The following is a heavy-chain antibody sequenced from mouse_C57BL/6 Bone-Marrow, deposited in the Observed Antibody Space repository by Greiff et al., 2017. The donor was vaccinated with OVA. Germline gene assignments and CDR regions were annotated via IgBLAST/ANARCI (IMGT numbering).Heavy chain of an antibody. CDR2: IYPGGGYT. CDR3: ARDGNYGAMDY. D-gene: IGHD2-1*01. J-gene: IGHJ4*01. Sequence: QVQLKQSGAELVRPGTSVKMSCKASGYTFTNYWIGWAKQRPGHGLEWIGDIYPGGGYTNYNEKFKGKATLTADKSSSTAYMQFSRLTSEDSAIYYCARDGNYGAMDYWGQGTSVTVSS. V-gene: IGHV1-63*01. CDR1: GYTFTNYW.